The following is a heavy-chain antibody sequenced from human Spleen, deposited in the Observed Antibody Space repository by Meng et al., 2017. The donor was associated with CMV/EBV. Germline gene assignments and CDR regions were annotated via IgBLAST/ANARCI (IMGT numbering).Heavy chain of an antibody. J-gene: IGHJ3*02. CDR1: GFTFSSYA. Sequence: GGSLRLSCAASGFTFSSYAMSWVRQAPGKGLEWVSAVSGRGGSTYFADSVKGRFAISRDNSKNRLYLQMSSLSAEDTAVYYCAKAMTYSDDAFDIWGQGTRVTVSS. CDR3: AKAMTYSDDAFDI. CDR2: VSGRGGST. V-gene: IGHV3-23*01. D-gene: IGHD2-15*01.